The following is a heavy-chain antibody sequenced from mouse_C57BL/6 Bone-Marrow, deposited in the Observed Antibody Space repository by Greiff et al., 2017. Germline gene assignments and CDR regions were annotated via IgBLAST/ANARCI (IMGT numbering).Heavy chain of an antibody. J-gene: IGHJ4*01. CDR1: GYTFTDYN. CDR3: ARGTTVPGGAMDY. V-gene: IGHV1-18*01. D-gene: IGHD1-1*01. CDR2: INPNNGGT. Sequence: VQLQQSGPELVKPGASVTIPCKASGYTFTDYNMDWVKQSHGKSLEWIGDINPNNGGTIYNQKFKGKATLTVDKSSSTAYMELRSLTSEDTAVYYCARGTTVPGGAMDYWGQGTSVTVSS.